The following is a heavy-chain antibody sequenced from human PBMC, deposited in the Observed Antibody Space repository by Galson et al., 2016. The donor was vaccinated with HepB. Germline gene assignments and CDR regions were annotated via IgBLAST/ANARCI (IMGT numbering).Heavy chain of an antibody. CDR3: ASVSFAIGVAGSFDN. Sequence: SETLSLTCKVSGGSLTTYFWSWIRQPPGKGLEWIGYAYHSGNTLYNPSLKSRVTVSVDTSKSQTSLSLTSVTAADTAVYSCASVSFAIGVAGSFDNWGHGALVTVSS. V-gene: IGHV4-59*01. D-gene: IGHD6-19*01. CDR2: AYHSGNT. J-gene: IGHJ4*01. CDR1: GGSLTTYF.